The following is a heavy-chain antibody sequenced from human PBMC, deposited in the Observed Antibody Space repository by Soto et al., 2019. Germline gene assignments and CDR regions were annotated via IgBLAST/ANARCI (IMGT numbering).Heavy chain of an antibody. V-gene: IGHV4-59*01. Sequence: SETLSLTCTVSGGSISGYYWSWIRQPPGKGLQWIGYVHYSGRTYYSPSLKSRVTISVDTSKNHFSLRLSSVTAADTAVYYCARGGDYYYDFDYWGQGTLVTVPQ. J-gene: IGHJ4*02. CDR1: GGSISGYY. CDR3: ARGGDYYYDFDY. CDR2: VHYSGRT. D-gene: IGHD3-22*01.